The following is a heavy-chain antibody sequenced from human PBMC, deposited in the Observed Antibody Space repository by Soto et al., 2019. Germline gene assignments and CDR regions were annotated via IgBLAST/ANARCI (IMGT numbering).Heavy chain of an antibody. J-gene: IGHJ4*02. CDR2: ISYDGSNK. Sequence: QAGGSLRLSCAASGFTFSSYGMHWVRQAPGKGLEWVAVISYDGSNKYYADSVKGRFTISRDNSKNTLYLQMNSLRAEDTAVYYCAKGPHYYDSSATPGASDYWGQGTLVTVSS. V-gene: IGHV3-30*18. D-gene: IGHD3-22*01. CDR1: GFTFSSYG. CDR3: AKGPHYYDSSATPGASDY.